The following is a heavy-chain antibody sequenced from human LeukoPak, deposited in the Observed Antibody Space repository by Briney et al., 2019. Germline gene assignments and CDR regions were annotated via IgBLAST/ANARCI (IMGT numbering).Heavy chain of an antibody. CDR1: GFTFSSYS. CDR2: ISSSSSYI. J-gene: IGHJ4*02. CDR3: ARGRAAGIKY. D-gene: IGHD6-13*01. Sequence: GGSLRLSCAASGFTFSSYSMNWVRQAPGQGLEWVSSISSSSSYIYYADSVKGRFTISRDNAKNSLYLQMNSLRAEDTAVYYCARGRAAGIKYWGQGTLVTVSS. V-gene: IGHV3-21*01.